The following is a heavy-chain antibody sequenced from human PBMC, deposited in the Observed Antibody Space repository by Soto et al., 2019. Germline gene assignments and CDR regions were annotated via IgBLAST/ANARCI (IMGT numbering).Heavy chain of an antibody. Sequence: SAPTLVNPTHTLRLTCAFSGFSLIASGASVGWIREPPGKALEWLSHIYWNDDKRYSPSLRSRLTISKDTSKNQVVLAFTNMDPADTGTYYCVHRLDVPGLAFDPWGQGTLVTVSS. CDR2: IYWNDDK. J-gene: IGHJ5*02. V-gene: IGHV2-5*01. CDR3: VHRLDVPGLAFDP. CDR1: GFSLIASGAS.